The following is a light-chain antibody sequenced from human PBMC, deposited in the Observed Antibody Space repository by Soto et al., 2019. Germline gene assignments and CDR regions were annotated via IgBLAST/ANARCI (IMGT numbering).Light chain of an antibody. CDR2: AAS. J-gene: IGKJ4*01. Sequence: DLQMTQSPSSLSASVGARVTITCRASQSISSYLNWYQQKPGKAPKLLIYAASSLQSGVPSRFSGSGSGTDFTITISSLQPEDGETYDGQQSYSTPRAFGGGTKVDIK. CDR3: QQSYSTPRA. V-gene: IGKV1-39*01. CDR1: QSISSY.